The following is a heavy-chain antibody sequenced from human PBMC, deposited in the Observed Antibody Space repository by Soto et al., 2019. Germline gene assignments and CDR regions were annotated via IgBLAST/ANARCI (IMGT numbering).Heavy chain of an antibody. Sequence: PSETLSLTCTVSGGSISSGDYYWSWVRQHPGKGLEYVGYIVYTESTYYNPSLRSRVTISIDRSKNQFSLMLSSVTAADTSVYYFARRRDSSSWVYYYYMDVWGKGTTVTVSS. CDR2: IVYTEST. V-gene: IGHV4-31*03. D-gene: IGHD6-13*01. CDR1: GGSISSGDYY. J-gene: IGHJ6*03. CDR3: ARRRDSSSWVYYYYMDV.